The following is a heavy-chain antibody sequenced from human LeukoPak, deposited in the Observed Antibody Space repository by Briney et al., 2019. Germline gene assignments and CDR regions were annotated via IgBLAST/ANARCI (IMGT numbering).Heavy chain of an antibody. CDR1: GGSFSGYY. CDR3: ARGSLPPSYYDFWSGPPYFDI. Sequence: PSETLSLTCAVYGGSFSGYYWSWIRQPPGKGLEWIGEINHSGSTNHNPSLKSRVTISVDTSKNQFSLKLSSVTAADTAVYYCARGSLPPSYYDFWSGPPYFDIWGQGTMVTVSS. CDR2: INHSGST. V-gene: IGHV4-34*01. J-gene: IGHJ3*02. D-gene: IGHD3-3*01.